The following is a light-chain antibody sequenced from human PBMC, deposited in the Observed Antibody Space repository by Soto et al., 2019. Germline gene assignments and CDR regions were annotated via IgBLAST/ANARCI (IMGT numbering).Light chain of an antibody. Sequence: EIVLTQSPGALSLSPGERATLSCRASQSVSSSYLAWYQQKPGQAPRLLIYGASSRATGIPDRFSGSGSGTDFTLTISRLEPEDFAVYYCQQHGSFPWITFGPGTKVDIK. CDR3: QQHGSFPWIT. CDR2: GAS. J-gene: IGKJ3*01. V-gene: IGKV3-20*01. CDR1: QSVSSSY.